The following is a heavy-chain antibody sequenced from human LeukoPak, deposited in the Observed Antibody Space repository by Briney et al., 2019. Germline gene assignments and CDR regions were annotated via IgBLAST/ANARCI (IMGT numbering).Heavy chain of an antibody. CDR3: ARGRVGSARLGYFDY. J-gene: IGHJ4*02. CDR1: GYTFTGYY. D-gene: IGHD6-6*01. Sequence: ASVKVSCKASGYTFTGYYMHWVRQAPGQGLEWMGWINPNSGGTNYAQKFQGRVTITRDTSISTAYMELSRLRSDDTAVYYCARGRVGSARLGYFDYWGREPWSPSPQ. CDR2: INPNSGGT. V-gene: IGHV1-2*02.